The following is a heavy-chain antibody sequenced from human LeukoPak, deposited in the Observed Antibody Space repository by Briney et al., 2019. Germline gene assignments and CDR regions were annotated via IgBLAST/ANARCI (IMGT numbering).Heavy chain of an antibody. V-gene: IGHV3-33*06. J-gene: IGHJ4*02. Sequence: GGSLRLSCAASGFTFSSYGMHWVRQAPGKGLEWVAVIWYDGSNKYYADSVKGRFTISRDNSKNTLYLQMNSLRAEDTAVYYCAKEAATYYYDSSSYLDYWGQGTLVTVSS. CDR1: GFTFSSYG. CDR2: IWYDGSNK. CDR3: AKEAATYYYDSSSYLDY. D-gene: IGHD3-22*01.